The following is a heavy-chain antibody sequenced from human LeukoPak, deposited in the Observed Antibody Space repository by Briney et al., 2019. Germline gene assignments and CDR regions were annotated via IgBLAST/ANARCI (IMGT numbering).Heavy chain of an antibody. J-gene: IGHJ4*02. CDR2: INHSGST. CDR3: ARGPSRYSTVTTWPRLSPGVYFDY. V-gene: IGHV4-34*01. Sequence: PSETLSLTCAVYGGSFSGYYWSWIRQPPGKGLEWIGEINHSGSTNYNPSLKSRVTISVDTSKNQFSLKLSSVTAADTAVYYCARGPSRYSTVTTWPRLSPGVYFDYWGQGTLVTVSS. CDR1: GGSFSGYY. D-gene: IGHD4-17*01.